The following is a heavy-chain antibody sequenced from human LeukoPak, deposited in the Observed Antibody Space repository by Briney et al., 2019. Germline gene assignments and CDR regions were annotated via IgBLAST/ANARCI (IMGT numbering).Heavy chain of an antibody. CDR2: IYYSGST. J-gene: IGHJ5*02. V-gene: IGHV4-39*01. D-gene: IGHD3-3*01. Sequence: SETLSLTCTVSGGSISSYYWGWIRQPPGKGLEWIGSIYYSGSTYYNPSLKSRVTISVDTSKNQFSLKLSSVTAADTAVYYCARLRFLEWLDPWGQGTLVTVSS. CDR3: ARLRFLEWLDP. CDR1: GGSISSYY.